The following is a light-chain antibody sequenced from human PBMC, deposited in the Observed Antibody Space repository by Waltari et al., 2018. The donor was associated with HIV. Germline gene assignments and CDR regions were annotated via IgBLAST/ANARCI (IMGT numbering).Light chain of an antibody. CDR2: GAS. CDR1: QSLTIN. V-gene: IGKV3D-15*01. Sequence: VMTQSPPTLSVSPGASATLSCRASQSLTINLAWYQQKPGQAPRLLIYGASTRATGVPARFSGSGSGTEFTLTISSLQSEDFAVYYCQQYNQWPRTFGQGTKVEIK. J-gene: IGKJ2*01. CDR3: QQYNQWPRT.